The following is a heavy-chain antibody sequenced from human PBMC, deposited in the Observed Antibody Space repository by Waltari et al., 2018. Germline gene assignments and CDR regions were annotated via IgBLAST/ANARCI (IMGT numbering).Heavy chain of an antibody. CDR1: GFTVSSNS. V-gene: IGHV3-53*01. CDR3: ARVRYAWNFDFWSGAYNWFDP. Sequence: EVQLVESGGGLIQPGGSLRLSCAASGFTVSSNSLIWVRQAPGKGLYWVSVIYSGGRTYYADSVKGRFTISRDNSKNTLYLQMNSLRAEDTAVYYCARVRYAWNFDFWSGAYNWFDPWGQGTLVTVSS. J-gene: IGHJ5*02. CDR2: IYSGGRT. D-gene: IGHD3-3*01.